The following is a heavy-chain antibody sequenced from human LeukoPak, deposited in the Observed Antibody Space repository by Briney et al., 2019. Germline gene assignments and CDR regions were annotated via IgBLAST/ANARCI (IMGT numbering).Heavy chain of an antibody. Sequence: GGSLRLSCAASGFTFTSYGMSWVRQAPGKGLEWVSTITGSGGSTYYADSVKGRFTISRDNSKNTLFLQMNSLRAEDTAIYYCAKSKGSSWYGAGDYWGQGTLVTVSS. CDR2: ITGSGGST. D-gene: IGHD6-13*01. V-gene: IGHV3-23*01. J-gene: IGHJ4*02. CDR1: GFTFTSYG. CDR3: AKSKGSSWYGAGDY.